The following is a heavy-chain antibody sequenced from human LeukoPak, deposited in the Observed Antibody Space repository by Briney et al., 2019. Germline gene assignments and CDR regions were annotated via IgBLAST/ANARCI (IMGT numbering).Heavy chain of an antibody. D-gene: IGHD5-12*01. CDR1: GFTFSSYG. CDR2: ISYDGSNK. Sequence: PGRSLRLSCAASGFTFSSYGMHWVRQAPGKGLEWVAVISYDGSNKYYADSVKGRFTISRDNAKNSLYLQMNSLRAEDTAVYYCARVSIVATIHDAFDIWGQGTMVTVSS. CDR3: ARVSIVATIHDAFDI. V-gene: IGHV3-30*03. J-gene: IGHJ3*02.